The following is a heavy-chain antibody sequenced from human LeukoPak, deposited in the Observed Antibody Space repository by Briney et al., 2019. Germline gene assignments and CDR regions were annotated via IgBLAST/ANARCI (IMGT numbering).Heavy chain of an antibody. CDR1: GFTFSSYD. D-gene: IGHD3-10*01. Sequence: GGSLRLSCAASGFTFSSYDMHWVRQATGKGLEWVSAIGTAGDTYYPGSVKGRFTISRENANNSLYLQMNSLRAGDTAVYYCARGGGYYGSGSYLDHYYYYGMDVWGQGTTVTVSS. CDR3: ARGGGYYGSGSYLDHYYYYGMDV. J-gene: IGHJ6*02. CDR2: IGTAGDT. V-gene: IGHV3-13*01.